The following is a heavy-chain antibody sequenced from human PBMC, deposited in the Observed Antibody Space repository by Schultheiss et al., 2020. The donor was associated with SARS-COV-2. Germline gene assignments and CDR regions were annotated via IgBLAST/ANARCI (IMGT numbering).Heavy chain of an antibody. CDR1: GFTFSSYA. CDR2: IKSKTDGGTT. J-gene: IGHJ4*02. V-gene: IGHV3-15*01. D-gene: IGHD3-16*01. Sequence: GESLKISCAASGFTFSSYAMSWVRQAPGKGLEWVGRIKSKTDGGTTDYAAPVKGRFTISRDDSKNTLYLQMNSLKTEDTAVYYCTTGFRGGGYWGQGTLVTVSS. CDR3: TTGFRGGGY.